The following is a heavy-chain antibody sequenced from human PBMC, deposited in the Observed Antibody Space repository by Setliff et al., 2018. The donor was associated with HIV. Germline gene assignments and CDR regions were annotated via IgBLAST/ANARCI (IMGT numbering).Heavy chain of an antibody. CDR1: GGSINTNNYY. CDR3: ARRAPYSGTTYHYFDY. Sequence: PSETLSLTCTVSGGSINTNNYYWDWVRQPPGKGLEWIGSIDYSGSTYYNPSLKSRVTKSIDTSKNQFSLKLTSLTAADTAVYFCARRAPYSGTTYHYFDYWGQGILVTVSS. V-gene: IGHV4-39*01. J-gene: IGHJ4*02. D-gene: IGHD1-1*01. CDR2: IDYSGST.